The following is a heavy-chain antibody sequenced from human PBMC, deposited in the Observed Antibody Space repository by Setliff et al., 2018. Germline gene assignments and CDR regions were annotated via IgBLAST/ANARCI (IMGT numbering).Heavy chain of an antibody. Sequence: ASVKVSCKASGYTFTDYGVTWVRQAPGQGLEWVRWISPYSGNTYYAPKFQGRITMTTDTSTTTAYMELKSLRSDDTAIYYCSRLVRYCTRTSCQRLSGDDYWGQGALVTVSS. CDR1: GYTFTDYG. D-gene: IGHD2-2*01. CDR2: ISPYSGNT. J-gene: IGHJ4*02. CDR3: SRLVRYCTRTSCQRLSGDDY. V-gene: IGHV1-18*01.